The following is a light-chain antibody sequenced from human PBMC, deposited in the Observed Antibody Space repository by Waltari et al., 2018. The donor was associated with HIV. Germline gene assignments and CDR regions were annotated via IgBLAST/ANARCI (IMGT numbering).Light chain of an antibody. CDR2: GDK. CDR1: SSNLGAGYN. V-gene: IGLV1-40*01. Sequence: QSVLTQPPAVSGAPGQRVTISCTGNSSNLGAGYNVHWYQLLPGTAPKLLSYGDKKRPAGVPDRFSGSKSDTSASLAITGLQAEDEADYYCQSYDRSLSAWVFGGGTKLTVL. J-gene: IGLJ3*02. CDR3: QSYDRSLSAWV.